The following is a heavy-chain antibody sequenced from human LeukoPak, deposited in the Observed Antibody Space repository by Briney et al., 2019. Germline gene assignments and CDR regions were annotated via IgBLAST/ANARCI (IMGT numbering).Heavy chain of an antibody. CDR3: ARGPIDAFDM. V-gene: IGHV4-59*01. CDR2: VYYSGGTY. CDR1: GGSISSYY. Sequence: PSETLSLTCSISGGSISSYYWSWTRQPPGKGLQWIGCVYYSGGTYYYNPSLKSRVSMSLDTSKNQLSLKLTSVTAADTAVYYCARGPIDAFDMWGHGTMVTVSS. J-gene: IGHJ3*02.